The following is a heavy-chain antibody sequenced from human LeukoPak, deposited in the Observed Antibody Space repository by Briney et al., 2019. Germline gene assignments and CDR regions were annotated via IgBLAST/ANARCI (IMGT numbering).Heavy chain of an antibody. CDR2: INSDVSRT. CDR3: ARDPYCSSNGCYSGSWFDP. Sequence: GGSLRLSCAAAGFTFSSYWMHWVRQAPGKGLGCVSSINSDVSRTSCADSVKGRFTISRDNAKNTPYLQMSSIRADDNAVYHCARDPYCSSNGCYSGSWFDPWGQGTLVTVSS. J-gene: IGHJ5*02. V-gene: IGHV3-74*01. CDR1: GFTFSSYW. D-gene: IGHD2-2*01.